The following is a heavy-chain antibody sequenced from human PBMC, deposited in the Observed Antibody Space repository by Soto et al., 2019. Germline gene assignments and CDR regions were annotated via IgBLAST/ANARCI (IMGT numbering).Heavy chain of an antibody. J-gene: IGHJ4*02. CDR2: ISYSGST. CDR1: GGSISSGHYY. D-gene: IGHD3-10*01. V-gene: IGHV4-30-4*01. Sequence: PSETLSLTXTVSGGSISSGHYYWSWIRQPPGKGLEWIGYISYSGSTYYNPSLKSRVTISLDTSKNQFSLRLSSVTAADTAVYYCARGPYGSADYWGQGTLVTVSS. CDR3: ARGPYGSADY.